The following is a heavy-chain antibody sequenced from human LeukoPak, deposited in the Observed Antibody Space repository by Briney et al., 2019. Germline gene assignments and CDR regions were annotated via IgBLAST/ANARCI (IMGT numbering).Heavy chain of an antibody. Sequence: PGGSQRLSCAASGFIFSSYGMHWVRQAPGKGLEWVAVIWSDGSNKYYADSVKGRFTISRDNSKNMLYLEVNSLRAEDTAVYYCARDIEDASGREGEPDTFDIWGQGTMVTVSS. V-gene: IGHV3-33*01. J-gene: IGHJ3*02. D-gene: IGHD3-10*01. CDR3: ARDIEDASGREGEPDTFDI. CDR1: GFIFSSYG. CDR2: IWSDGSNK.